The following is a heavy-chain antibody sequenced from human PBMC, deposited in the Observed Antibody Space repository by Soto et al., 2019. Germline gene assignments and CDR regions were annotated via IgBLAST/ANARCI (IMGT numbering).Heavy chain of an antibody. CDR2: ISATGGGT. D-gene: IGHD3-16*01. CDR1: GFKFSSYA. J-gene: IGHJ5*01. Sequence: PGGTLRLSCSASGFKFSSYAMSWVRQAPGKGLEWVSLISATGGGTYYADSVKGRFTISRDNSDNTLYLQVHSLRAEDTAVYYCAKDRRAGGNSAFYFDFWGQGAQVTASS. V-gene: IGHV3-23*01. CDR3: AKDRRAGGNSAFYFDF.